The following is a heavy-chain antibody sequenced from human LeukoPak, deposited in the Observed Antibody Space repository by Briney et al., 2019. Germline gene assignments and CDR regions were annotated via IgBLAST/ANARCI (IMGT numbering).Heavy chain of an antibody. J-gene: IGHJ5*02. Sequence: PSQTLSLTCTVSGGSISSGGYYWSWIRQHPGKGLEWIGYIYYSGSTYYNPSLKSRVTISVDTSKNQFSLKLSSVTAADTAVYYCARGSERGSCSGRSCYFRWFDPWGQGTLVTVSS. CDR2: IYYSGST. D-gene: IGHD2-15*01. CDR1: GGSISSGGYY. CDR3: ARGSERGSCSGRSCYFRWFDP. V-gene: IGHV4-31*03.